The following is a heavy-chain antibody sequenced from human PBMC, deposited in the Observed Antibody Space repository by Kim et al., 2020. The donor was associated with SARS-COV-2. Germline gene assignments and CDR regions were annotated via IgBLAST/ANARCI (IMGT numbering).Heavy chain of an antibody. J-gene: IGHJ5*02. CDR3: ARRATFTYNLFDP. V-gene: IGHV4-39*01. Sequence: YNPSLKSRVTIFIDTSKNQFSLKLNSVTAADTAVYYCARRATFTYNLFDPWGQGTLVTVSS. D-gene: IGHD5-12*01.